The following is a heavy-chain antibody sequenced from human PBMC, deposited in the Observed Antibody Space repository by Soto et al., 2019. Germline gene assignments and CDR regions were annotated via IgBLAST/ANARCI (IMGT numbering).Heavy chain of an antibody. CDR3: AKYSSGWYYPFDY. J-gene: IGHJ4*02. D-gene: IGHD6-19*01. CDR1: GFTFSSYA. Sequence: EVQLLESGGGLVQPGGSLRLSCAASGFTFSSYAMSWVRQAPGKGLEWVSAISGSGGSTYYADSVKGRFTISRDNSKNTLDLQMNSLRAEDTAVYYCAKYSSGWYYPFDYWGQGTLVTVSS. V-gene: IGHV3-23*01. CDR2: ISGSGGST.